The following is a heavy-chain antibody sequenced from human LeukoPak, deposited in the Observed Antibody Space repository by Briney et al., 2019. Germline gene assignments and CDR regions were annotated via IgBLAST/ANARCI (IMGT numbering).Heavy chain of an antibody. D-gene: IGHD4-17*01. Sequence: PGGSLRLSCAASGFTFSSYSMNWVRQAPGKGLEWVSSISSSSSYIYSADSVKGRFTISRDNSKNTLYLQMNSLRAEDTAVYYCAKDVSYGDPFGYWGQGTLVTVSS. CDR3: AKDVSYGDPFGY. CDR1: GFTFSSYS. CDR2: ISSSSSYI. V-gene: IGHV3-21*04. J-gene: IGHJ4*02.